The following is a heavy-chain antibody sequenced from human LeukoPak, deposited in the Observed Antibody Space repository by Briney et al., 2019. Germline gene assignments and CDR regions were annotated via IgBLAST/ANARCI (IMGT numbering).Heavy chain of an antibody. V-gene: IGHV4-4*07. CDR1: GGSISPYY. CDR2: IYTSGST. D-gene: IGHD3-22*01. CDR3: AAGGDSSGKFDY. Sequence: PSETPSLTCTVSGGSISPYYPTWIRQPAGKGLEWIGRIYTSGSTNYNPTLKSRVTMSVDTSKNQFSLKLSSVTAADTAVYYCAAGGDSSGKFDYWGQGTLVTVSS. J-gene: IGHJ4*02.